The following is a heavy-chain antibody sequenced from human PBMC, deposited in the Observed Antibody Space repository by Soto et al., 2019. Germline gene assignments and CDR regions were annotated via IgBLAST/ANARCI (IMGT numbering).Heavy chain of an antibody. CDR2: INPSGGST. CDR3: ARDFSLPDTAMDQIDY. D-gene: IGHD5-18*01. J-gene: IGHJ4*02. Sequence: ASVKVSCKASGYTFTIYYMHWVRQAPGQGLEWMGIINPSGGSTSYAQKFQGRVTMTRDTSTSTVYMELSSLRSEDTAVYYCARDFSLPDTAMDQIDYWGQGTLVTVSS. CDR1: GYTFTIYY. V-gene: IGHV1-46*01.